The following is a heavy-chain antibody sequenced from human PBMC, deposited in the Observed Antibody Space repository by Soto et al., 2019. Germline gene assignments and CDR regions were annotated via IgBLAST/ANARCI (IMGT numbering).Heavy chain of an antibody. CDR1: GFTVTDNH. Sequence: VQLVESGGGLVQPGGSLRLSCAGSGFTVTDNHMTWVRQAPGRGPEWVSTIYYNGNTFHADSVWGRFTISRDTSKNMPFLQMNSLRAEDTAVYYCATGGDTAKDGYWGQGTLVTVS. CDR2: IYYNGNT. CDR3: ATGGDTAKDGY. V-gene: IGHV3-53*01. D-gene: IGHD5-18*01. J-gene: IGHJ4*02.